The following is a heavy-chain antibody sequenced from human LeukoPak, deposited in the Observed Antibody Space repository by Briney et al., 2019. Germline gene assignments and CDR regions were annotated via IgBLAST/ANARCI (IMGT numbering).Heavy chain of an antibody. CDR3: ARGARCSSTSCYAYYYGMDV. CDR1: GGTFSSYA. Sequence: SVKVSCKASGGTFSSYAISWVRQAPGQGLEWMGGIIPIFGTANYAQKFQGGVTITADESTSTAYMELSSLRSEDTAVYYCARGARCSSTSCYAYYYGMDVWGKGTTVTVSS. D-gene: IGHD2-2*01. CDR2: IIPIFGTA. V-gene: IGHV1-69*01. J-gene: IGHJ6*04.